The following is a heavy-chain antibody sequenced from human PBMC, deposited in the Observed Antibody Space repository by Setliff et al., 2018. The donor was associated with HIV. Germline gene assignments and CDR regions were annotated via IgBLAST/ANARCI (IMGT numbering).Heavy chain of an antibody. Sequence: PGGSLRLSCTASGFTFSDYWMTWVRQAPGKGLEWVANIRDDGSETYYAPSMKGRFTIARDNANNSLYLQMNSLRAEDTAVYYCARGGEYYSDSGGIYYYMDVWGKGTTVTVSS. CDR1: GFTFSDYW. CDR2: IRDDGSET. J-gene: IGHJ6*03. V-gene: IGHV3-7*03. CDR3: ARGGEYYSDSGGIYYYMDV. D-gene: IGHD3-22*01.